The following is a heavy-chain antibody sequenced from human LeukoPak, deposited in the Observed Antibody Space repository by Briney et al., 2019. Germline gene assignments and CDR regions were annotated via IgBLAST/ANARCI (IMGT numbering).Heavy chain of an antibody. CDR2: INPNSGGT. J-gene: IGHJ4*02. D-gene: IGHD2-15*01. CDR1: GYTFTGYY. V-gene: IGHV1-2*04. CDR3: AVGYCSGGSCYSLGY. Sequence: GASVTVSCMASGYTFTGYYMHWVRQPPGQGLEWMGWINPNSGGTNYAQKFQGWVTMTRDTSISTAYMELSRLRSDDTAVYYCAVGYCSGGSCYSLGYWGQGPLVTVSS.